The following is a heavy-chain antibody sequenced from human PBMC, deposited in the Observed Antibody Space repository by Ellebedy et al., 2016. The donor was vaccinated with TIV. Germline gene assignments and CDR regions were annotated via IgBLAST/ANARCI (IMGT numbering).Heavy chain of an antibody. Sequence: PGGSLRLSCAASGFTFSSYDMHWVCQPTGKGLEWVSAIGTAGDTYYPGSVKGRFTISRDNAKNSLYLQMNSLRAGDTAVYYCARGEQQLVSGYYYYCGMDVWGQGTTVTVSS. CDR2: IGTAGDT. CDR1: GFTFSSYD. V-gene: IGHV3-13*01. J-gene: IGHJ6*02. D-gene: IGHD6-13*01. CDR3: ARGEQQLVSGYYYYCGMDV.